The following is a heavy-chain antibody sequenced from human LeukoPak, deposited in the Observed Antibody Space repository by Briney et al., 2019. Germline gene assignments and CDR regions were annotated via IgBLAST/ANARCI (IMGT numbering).Heavy chain of an antibody. J-gene: IGHJ6*03. CDR1: GYTFTGYY. D-gene: IGHD3-16*01. CDR2: INPNSGGT. Sequence: ASAKVSCKASGYTFTGYYMHWVRQAPGQGLEWMGWINPNSGGTNYAQKFQGRVTMTRDTSISTAYMELSRLRSDDTAVYYCAREGGIRSGTYYYYYYMDVWDKGTTVTVSS. V-gene: IGHV1-2*02. CDR3: AREGGIRSGTYYYYYYMDV.